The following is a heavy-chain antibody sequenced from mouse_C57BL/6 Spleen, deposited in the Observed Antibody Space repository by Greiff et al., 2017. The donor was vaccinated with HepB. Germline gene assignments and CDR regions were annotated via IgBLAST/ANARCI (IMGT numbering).Heavy chain of an antibody. CDR2: INPNNGGT. V-gene: IGHV1-18*01. CDR3: AILRWFAY. J-gene: IGHJ3*01. Sequence: VQLQQSGPELVKPGASVKIPCKASGYTFTDYNMDWVKQSHGKSLEWIGDINPNNGGTSYNQKFKGKATLTVDKSSSTAYMELRSLTSKDTAVYYCAILRWFAYWGQGTLVTVSA. CDR1: GYTFTDYN. D-gene: IGHD1-1*01.